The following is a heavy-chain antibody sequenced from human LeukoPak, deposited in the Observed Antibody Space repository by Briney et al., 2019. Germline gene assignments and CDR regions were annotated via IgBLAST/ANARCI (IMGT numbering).Heavy chain of an antibody. CDR2: IYYSGST. D-gene: IGHD4-17*01. CDR3: ARGHDYGDYGPSFDP. CDR1: GGSISSYY. Sequence: PSETLSLTCTVSGGSISSYYWSWIRQPPGKGLEWIGYIYYSGSTNYNPSLKSRVTISVDTSKNQFSLKLSSVTAADTAVYYCARGHDYGDYGPSFDPWGQGTLVTVSS. V-gene: IGHV4-59*01. J-gene: IGHJ5*02.